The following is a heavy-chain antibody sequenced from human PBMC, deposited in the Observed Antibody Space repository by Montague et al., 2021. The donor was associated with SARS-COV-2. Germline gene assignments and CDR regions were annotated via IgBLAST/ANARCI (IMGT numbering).Heavy chain of an antibody. CDR3: ARHKYDYVWGTSSGFFDY. Sequence: SETLSLTCAVSGGSFSGFYWSWVRQSPGEGLEWIGEINQSGSINYNPSLKSRVTILVDTSKNQFSLKLTSATAADTAVYYCARHKYDYVWGTSSGFFDYWGQGTLVTVSS. V-gene: IGHV4-34*01. D-gene: IGHD3-16*01. CDR2: INQSGSI. J-gene: IGHJ4*02. CDR1: GGSFSGFY.